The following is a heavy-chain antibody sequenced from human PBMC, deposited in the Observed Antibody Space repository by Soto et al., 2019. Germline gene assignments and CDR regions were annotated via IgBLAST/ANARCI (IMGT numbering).Heavy chain of an antibody. V-gene: IGHV1-2*02. CDR3: ASEAAAGRVAPYAFDI. CDR2: INPNSGGT. D-gene: IGHD6-13*01. Sequence: ASVKVSCKASGYTFTGYYMHWVRQAPGQGLEWMGWINPNSGGTNYAQKFQGRVTMTRDTSISTAYMELSRLRSDDTAVYYCASEAAAGRVAPYAFDIWGQGTMVNVSS. CDR1: GYTFTGYY. J-gene: IGHJ3*02.